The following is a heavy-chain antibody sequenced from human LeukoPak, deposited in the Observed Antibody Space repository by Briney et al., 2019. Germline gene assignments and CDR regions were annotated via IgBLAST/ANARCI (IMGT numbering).Heavy chain of an antibody. J-gene: IGHJ2*01. CDR2: IYYSGST. V-gene: IGHV4-59*01. Sequence: SETLSLTCTVSGGSISSYYWSWIRQPPGKGLEWIGYIYYSGSTNYNPSLKSRVTISVDTSENQFSLKLSSVTAADTAVYYCARDGSGYSGYEPWYFDLWGRGTLVTVSS. D-gene: IGHD5-12*01. CDR1: GGSISSYY. CDR3: ARDGSGYSGYEPWYFDL.